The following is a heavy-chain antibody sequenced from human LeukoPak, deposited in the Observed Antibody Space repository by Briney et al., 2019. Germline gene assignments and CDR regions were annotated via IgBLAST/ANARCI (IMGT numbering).Heavy chain of an antibody. CDR3: ARVMDYYGSGGRRFDY. J-gene: IGHJ4*02. D-gene: IGHD3-22*01. CDR1: GFTFSSYA. V-gene: IGHV3-21*01. CDR2: ISSSSSYI. Sequence: PGGSLRLSCAASGFTFSSYAMSWVRQAPGKGLEWVSSISSSSSYIYYADSVKGRFTISRDNAKNSLYLQMDSLRAEDTAIYYCARVMDYYGSGGRRFDYWGQGTLVTVSS.